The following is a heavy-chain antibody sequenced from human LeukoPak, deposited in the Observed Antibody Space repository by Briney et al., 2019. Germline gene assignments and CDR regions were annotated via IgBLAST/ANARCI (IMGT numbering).Heavy chain of an antibody. J-gene: IGHJ6*03. V-gene: IGHV5-51*01. CDR3: ARLHCSSTSCYTHDYYYYYMDV. CDR2: IYPGDSDT. D-gene: IGHD2-2*02. Sequence: GESLKISCKGSGYSFTSYWIGWVCQMPGKGLEWMGIIYPGDSDTRYSPSFQGQVTISADKSISTAYLQWSSLKASDTAMDYCARLHCSSTSCYTHDYYYYYMDVWGKGTTVTVSS. CDR1: GYSFTSYW.